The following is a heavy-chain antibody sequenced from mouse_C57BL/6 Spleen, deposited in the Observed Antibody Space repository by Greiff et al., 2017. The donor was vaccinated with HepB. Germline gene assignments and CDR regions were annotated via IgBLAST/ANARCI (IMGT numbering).Heavy chain of an antibody. J-gene: IGHJ2*01. CDR2: ISYDGSN. CDR1: GYSITSGYY. V-gene: IGHV3-6*01. Sequence: VQLQQSGPGLVKPSQSLSLTCSVTGYSITSGYYWNWIRQFPGNKLEWMGYISYDGSNNYNPSLKNRISITRDTSKNQFFLKLNSVTTEDTATYYCARGDYDGLDYWGQGTTLTVSS. CDR3: ARGDYDGLDY. D-gene: IGHD2-4*01.